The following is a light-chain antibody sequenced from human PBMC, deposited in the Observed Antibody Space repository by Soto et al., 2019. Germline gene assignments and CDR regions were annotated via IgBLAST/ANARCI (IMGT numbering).Light chain of an antibody. CDR2: NAS. Sequence: EIVLTQSPGTLSLSPGERATLSCRASQSVSSSYLAWYQQKPGQAPRLLIYNASSRVTGIPDRFSGIGSGTDFTLTIDRLEHEDFAVYYCQQYGSSPRAFGQGTKVEIK. CDR1: QSVSSSY. J-gene: IGKJ1*01. V-gene: IGKV3-20*01. CDR3: QQYGSSPRA.